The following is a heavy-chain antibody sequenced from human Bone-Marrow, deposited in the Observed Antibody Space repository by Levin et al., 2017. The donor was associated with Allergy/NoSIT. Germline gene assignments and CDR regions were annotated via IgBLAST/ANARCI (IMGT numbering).Heavy chain of an antibody. Sequence: GESLKISCAASGFTFDNYWMTWVRQSPGKGLEWVANIKPDGTDKYYAESVKGRFTISRDNARSSLFLQMNYLGTDDTAVYFCARDTTVGGEAWGQGTLVTVSS. J-gene: IGHJ5*02. V-gene: IGHV3-7*03. CDR2: IKPDGTDK. D-gene: IGHD4-11*01. CDR3: ARDTTVGGEA. CDR1: GFTFDNYW.